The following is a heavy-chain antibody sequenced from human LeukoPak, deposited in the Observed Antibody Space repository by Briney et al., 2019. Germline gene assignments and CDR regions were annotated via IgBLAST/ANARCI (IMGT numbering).Heavy chain of an antibody. D-gene: IGHD6-19*01. CDR2: VDHGGST. CDR3: ARDHSGSSGWRRGYYYYYMDV. Sequence: PSETLSLTCAVYSGSFSDYYWGWIRQPPGRGLEWIGEVDHGGSTNYNPSLKSRVTISVDTSKNQFSLKLSSVTAADTAVYYCARDHSGSSGWRRGYYYYYMDVWGKGTTVTISS. J-gene: IGHJ6*03. CDR1: SGSFSDYY. V-gene: IGHV4-34*01.